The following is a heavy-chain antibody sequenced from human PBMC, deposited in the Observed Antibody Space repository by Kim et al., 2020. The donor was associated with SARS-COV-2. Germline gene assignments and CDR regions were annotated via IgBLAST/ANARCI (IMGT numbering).Heavy chain of an antibody. Sequence: GGSLRLSCAASGFTFSSYAMSWVRQAPGKGLEWVSAISGSGGSTYYADSVKGRFTISRDNSKNTLYLQMNSLRAEDTAVYYCAKDPQPMYSGYSSSWYWGGWFDPWGQGTLVTVSS. CDR1: GFTFSSYA. J-gene: IGHJ5*02. V-gene: IGHV3-23*01. CDR2: ISGSGGST. D-gene: IGHD6-13*01. CDR3: AKDPQPMYSGYSSSWYWGGWFDP.